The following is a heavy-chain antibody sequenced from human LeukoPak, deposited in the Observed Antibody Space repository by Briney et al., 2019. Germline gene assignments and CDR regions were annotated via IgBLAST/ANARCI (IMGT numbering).Heavy chain of an antibody. CDR3: ARDMAQGNYDFWSGYYTGLNAFDI. Sequence: ASVKVSCKASGYTFTSYGISWVRQAPGQGLEWMGWISAYNGNTNYAQKLQGRVTMTTDTSTSTAYMELRSLRSEDTAVYYCARDMAQGNYDFWSGYYTGLNAFDIWGQGTMVTVSS. CDR1: GYTFTSYG. CDR2: ISAYNGNT. V-gene: IGHV1-18*01. D-gene: IGHD3-3*01. J-gene: IGHJ3*02.